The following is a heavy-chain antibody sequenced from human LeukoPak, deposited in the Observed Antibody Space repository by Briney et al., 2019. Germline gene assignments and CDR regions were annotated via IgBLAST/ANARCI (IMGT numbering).Heavy chain of an antibody. CDR1: GGSFSDYY. CDR3: ARLALESPLDD. V-gene: IGHV4-34*01. J-gene: IGHJ4*02. Sequence: SETLSLTCAVYGGSFSDYYWSWVRQSPGKGLEWIGEINRSGSTNYNPSLKSRVTISVDTSKNQFSLRLSSVTAADTAVYYCARLALESPLDDWGQGTLVTVSS. D-gene: IGHD3-3*01. CDR2: INRSGST.